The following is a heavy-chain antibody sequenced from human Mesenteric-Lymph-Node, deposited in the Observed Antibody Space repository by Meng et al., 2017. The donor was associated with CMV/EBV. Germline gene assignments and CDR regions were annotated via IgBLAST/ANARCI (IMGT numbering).Heavy chain of an antibody. Sequence: GGSLRLSCAASGFTFSSYAMHWVRQAPGKGLEWVAVISYDGSNKYYADSVKGRFTISRDNSKNTLYLQMNSLRAEDTAVYYCARITYDFWSGYYDNFDYWGQGTLVTVSS. D-gene: IGHD3-3*01. CDR1: GFTFSSYA. CDR3: ARITYDFWSGYYDNFDY. J-gene: IGHJ4*02. V-gene: IGHV3-30-3*01. CDR2: ISYDGSNK.